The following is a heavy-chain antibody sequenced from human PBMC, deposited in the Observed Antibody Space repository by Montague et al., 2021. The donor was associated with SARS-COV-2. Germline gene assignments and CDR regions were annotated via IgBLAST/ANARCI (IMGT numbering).Heavy chain of an antibody. CDR3: ARHPSFYSSDPFG. J-gene: IGHJ4*02. Sequence: SETLSLTCSVSGGSMSTNDYYWGWIRQPPGKGLEWIGSIFYSGSTYYNPSLRSRVTMSVDTSKNQFSLKLSSVTAADTAVYFCARHPSFYSSDPFGWGQGTLVTVSS. V-gene: IGHV4-39*01. D-gene: IGHD2/OR15-2a*01. CDR1: GGSMSTNDYY. CDR2: IFYSGST.